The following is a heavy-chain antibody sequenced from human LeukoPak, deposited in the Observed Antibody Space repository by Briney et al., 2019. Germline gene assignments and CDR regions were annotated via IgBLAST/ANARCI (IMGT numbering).Heavy chain of an antibody. CDR3: ARLDSMIVVVNYFDY. V-gene: IGHV5-51*01. Sequence: GESLKISCKGSGYRFTSYWIGWVRQMPGKGLEWMGIIYPGDSDTRYSPSFQGQVTISADKSISTAYLQWSSLKASDTAMYYCARLDSMIVVVNYFDYWGQGTLVTVSS. D-gene: IGHD3-22*01. CDR2: IYPGDSDT. J-gene: IGHJ4*02. CDR1: GYRFTSYW.